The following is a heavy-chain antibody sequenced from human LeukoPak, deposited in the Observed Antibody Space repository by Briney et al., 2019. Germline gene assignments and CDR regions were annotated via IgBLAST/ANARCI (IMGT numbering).Heavy chain of an antibody. CDR3: ARAVPESAHLLEWLSPYNWFDP. CDR1: GGSISSYY. CDR2: IYYSGST. D-gene: IGHD3-3*01. V-gene: IGHV4-59*01. Sequence: SETLSLTCTVSGGSISSYYWSWIRQPPGKGLEWIGYIYYSGSTNYNPSLKSRVTISVDTSKNQFSLKLSSVTAADTAVYYCARAVPESAHLLEWLSPYNWFDPWGQGTLVTVSS. J-gene: IGHJ5*02.